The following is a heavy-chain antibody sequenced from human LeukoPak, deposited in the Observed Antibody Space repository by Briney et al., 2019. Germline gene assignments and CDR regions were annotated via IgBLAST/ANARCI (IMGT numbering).Heavy chain of an antibody. V-gene: IGHV1-3*01. CDR2: INVGNGNT. D-gene: IGHD3/OR15-3a*01. J-gene: IGHJ3*02. CDR3: ARWPGYDRAGVDAYDM. Sequence: ASVKVSCKASEYIFISYAVHWVRQAPGQRLEWMGWINVGNGNTKYSQKFQGRVTITRDTSANIVFMELSSLTSEDTGVYYCARWPGYDRAGVDAYDMWGRGTMVTVSA. CDR1: EYIFISYA.